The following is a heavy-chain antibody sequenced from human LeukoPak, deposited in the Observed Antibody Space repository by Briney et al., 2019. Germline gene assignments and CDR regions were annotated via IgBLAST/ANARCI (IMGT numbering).Heavy chain of an antibody. V-gene: IGHV4-4*02. CDR1: GGSISSRNW. J-gene: IGHJ4*02. D-gene: IGHD3-22*01. CDR2: IYHSGST. Sequence: TSGTLSLTCAVSGGSISSRNWWSWVRQPPGKGLEWIGEIYHSGSTNYNPSLKSRVTISVDKSKNQFSLKLSSVTAADTAVYYCARDPAPHYYDSSGYFDYWGQGTLVTVSS. CDR3: ARDPAPHYYDSSGYFDY.